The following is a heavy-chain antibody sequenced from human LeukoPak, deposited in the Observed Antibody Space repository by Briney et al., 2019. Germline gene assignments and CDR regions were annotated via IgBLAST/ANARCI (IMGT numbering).Heavy chain of an antibody. CDR2: INPNGGGT. CDR1: GYTFTGYY. J-gene: IGHJ4*02. V-gene: IGHV1-2*02. D-gene: IGHD3-16*01. CDR3: ARGAAYTGEGFDY. Sequence: ASVKVSCKASGYTFTGYYMHWVRQAPGQGLEWMGWINPNGGGTNYAQKFQGRVTMTRDTSISTAYMELSRLRSDDTAVYYCARGAAYTGEGFDYWGQGTLVTVSS.